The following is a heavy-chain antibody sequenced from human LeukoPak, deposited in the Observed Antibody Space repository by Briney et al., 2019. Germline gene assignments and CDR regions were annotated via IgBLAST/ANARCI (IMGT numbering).Heavy chain of an antibody. CDR1: GGSFSGYY. Sequence: PSETLSLTCAVYGGSFSGYYWSWIRQPPGKGLEWIGEINHSGSTNYNPSLKSRVTISVDTSKNQFSLKLSSVTAADTAVYYCARVLRGAYCVDYWGQGTLVTVSS. CDR2: INHSGST. V-gene: IGHV4-34*01. J-gene: IGHJ4*02. D-gene: IGHD1-26*01. CDR3: ARVLRGAYCVDY.